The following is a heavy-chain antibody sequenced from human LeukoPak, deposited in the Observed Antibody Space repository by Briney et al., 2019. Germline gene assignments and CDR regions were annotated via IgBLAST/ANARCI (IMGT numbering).Heavy chain of an antibody. J-gene: IGHJ5*02. CDR3: ARGQVGWLVPLEWFDP. CDR2: IYTSGST. D-gene: IGHD6-19*01. V-gene: IGHV4-4*07. CDR1: GGSISSYY. Sequence: SETLSLTCTVSGGSISSYYWSWIRQPAGKGLEWIGRIYTSGSTNYNPSLKSRVTMSVDTSKNQFSLKLSSVTAADMAVYYCARGQVGWLVPLEWFDPWGQGTLVTVSS.